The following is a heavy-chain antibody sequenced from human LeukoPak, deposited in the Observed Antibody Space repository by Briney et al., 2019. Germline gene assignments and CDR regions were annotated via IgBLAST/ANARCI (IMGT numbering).Heavy chain of an antibody. CDR3: ARHNKVEPTFDY. Sequence: SETLSLTCTVSGGSIRSYYWSWIRQPPGKGLEWMGYILYSGTTNYNPSLQSRVTISVDTSKSQFSLKLSSVTAADTAVYYCARHNKVEPTFDYWGQGTLVTVSS. V-gene: IGHV4-59*08. D-gene: IGHD5-24*01. CDR1: GGSIRSYY. CDR2: ILYSGTT. J-gene: IGHJ4*02.